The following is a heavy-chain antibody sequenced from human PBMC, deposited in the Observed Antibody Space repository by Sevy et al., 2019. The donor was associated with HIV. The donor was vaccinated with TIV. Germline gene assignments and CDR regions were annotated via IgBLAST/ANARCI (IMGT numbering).Heavy chain of an antibody. J-gene: IGHJ4*02. CDR1: GFTFSSYA. Sequence: GGSLRLSCAASGFTFSSYAMHWVRQAPGKGLEWVAVISYDGSNKYYADSVKGRFTISRDNSKNTLYLQMNSLRAEDTAVYYCARFGGLWFGESDMYYFDYWGQGTLVTVSS. V-gene: IGHV3-30*04. CDR3: ARFGGLWFGESDMYYFDY. D-gene: IGHD3-10*01. CDR2: ISYDGSNK.